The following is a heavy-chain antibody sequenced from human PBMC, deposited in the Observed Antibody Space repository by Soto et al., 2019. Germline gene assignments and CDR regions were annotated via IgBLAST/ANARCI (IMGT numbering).Heavy chain of an antibody. Sequence: GGSLRLSCEASGFTFSSYAMTWVRQAPGTGLEWVSTIGAGSDTHYADSVEGRFTISRDNFKNTLYLHMNSLRAEDTAVYYCAKGLSTVSVVGTRWFDLWGQGIVVTVSS. V-gene: IGHV3-23*01. CDR2: IGAGSDT. CDR1: GFTFSSYA. CDR3: AKGLSTVSVVGTRWFDL. J-gene: IGHJ5*02. D-gene: IGHD6-19*01.